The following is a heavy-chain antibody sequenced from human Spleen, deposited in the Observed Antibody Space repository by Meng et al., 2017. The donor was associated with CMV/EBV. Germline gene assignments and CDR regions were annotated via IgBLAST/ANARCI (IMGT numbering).Heavy chain of an antibody. Sequence: QINLKQSGPGLGKPPQTLSLPWAISGDSVSGNSAAWNWIRQSPSRGLEWLGRTYYRSKWYNDYAVSVKSRITINPDTSKNQFSLQLNSVTPEDTAVYYCARAPMDFWSGYSYYFDYWGQGTLVTVSS. J-gene: IGHJ4*02. D-gene: IGHD3-3*01. CDR1: GDSVSGNSAA. CDR2: TYYRSKWYN. CDR3: ARAPMDFWSGYSYYFDY. V-gene: IGHV6-1*01.